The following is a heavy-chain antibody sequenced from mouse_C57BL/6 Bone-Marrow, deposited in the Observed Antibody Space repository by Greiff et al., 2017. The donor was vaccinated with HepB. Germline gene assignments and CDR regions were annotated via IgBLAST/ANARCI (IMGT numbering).Heavy chain of an antibody. CDR1: GFTFNDYY. V-gene: IGHV5-16*01. Sequence: EVQLVESEAGLVQPGSSLTLSCTASGFTFNDYYMYWVRQVPEKGLEWVANINYDGSSTYYLDSLKSRVIISRDNAKNILYLQMSSLTSEDTATYYCERDGGSGVVRGEGSYAMDCWGQGTPVTVSS. CDR3: ERDGGSGVVRGEGSYAMDC. CDR2: INYDGSST. D-gene: IGHD2-2*01. J-gene: IGHJ4*01.